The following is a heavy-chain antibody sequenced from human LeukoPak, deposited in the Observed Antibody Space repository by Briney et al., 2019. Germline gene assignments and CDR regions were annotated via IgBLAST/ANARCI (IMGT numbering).Heavy chain of an antibody. D-gene: IGHD1-26*01. J-gene: IGHJ3*02. CDR2: IYYSGST. CDR3: AKDGVGASGAFDI. Sequence: PSETLSLTCTVSGGSISSYYWSWIRQPPGKGLEWIGYIYYSGSTNYNPSLKSRVTISVDTSKNQFSLKLSSVTAADTAVYYCAKDGVGASGAFDIWGQGTMVTVSS. V-gene: IGHV4-59*01. CDR1: GGSISSYY.